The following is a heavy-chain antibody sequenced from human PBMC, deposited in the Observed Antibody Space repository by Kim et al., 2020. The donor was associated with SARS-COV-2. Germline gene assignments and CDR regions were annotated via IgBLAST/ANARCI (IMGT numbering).Heavy chain of an antibody. CDR2: ITGNGINK. Sequence: GGSLRLSCVASGFTFDTYAMCWVRQAPGKGLEWVSVITGNGINKFFADSVRGRFTISRDNSKNTLFLQMNSLRDEDTALYYCAKMVVMDGYNYYYYYGMDVWGQGTTVTVSS. V-gene: IGHV3-23*01. D-gene: IGHD3-22*01. CDR1: GFTFDTYA. J-gene: IGHJ6*02. CDR3: AKMVVMDGYNYYYYYGMDV.